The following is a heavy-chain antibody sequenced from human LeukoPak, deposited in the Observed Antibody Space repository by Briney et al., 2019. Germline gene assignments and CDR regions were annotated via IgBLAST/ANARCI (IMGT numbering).Heavy chain of an antibody. CDR2: INHSGST. J-gene: IGHJ5*02. CDR1: GGSFSGYY. Sequence: SETLSLTCAVYGGSFSGYYWSWIRQPPGKGLEWIGEINHSGSTNYNPSLKSRVTISVDTSKNQFSLKLSSVTAADTAVYYCARGRVVLMVYASKYNWFDPWGQGTLVTVSS. V-gene: IGHV4-34*01. CDR3: ARGRVVLMVYASKYNWFDP. D-gene: IGHD2-8*01.